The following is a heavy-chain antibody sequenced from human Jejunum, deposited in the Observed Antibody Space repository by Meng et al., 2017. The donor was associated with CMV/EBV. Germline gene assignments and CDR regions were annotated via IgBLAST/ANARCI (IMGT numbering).Heavy chain of an antibody. J-gene: IGHJ3*02. V-gene: IGHV3-72*01. CDR2: SRAKAYSYTT. Sequence: CAAAGFTFSDYYMDWVRQAPGKGLEWVGRSRAKAYSYTTEYAASVKGRFTISRDDSKNILYLHMDTLRTEDTAFYYCAGGSAFNTWGQGTMVTVSS. CDR1: GFTFSDYY. CDR3: AGGSAFNT. D-gene: IGHD3-16*01.